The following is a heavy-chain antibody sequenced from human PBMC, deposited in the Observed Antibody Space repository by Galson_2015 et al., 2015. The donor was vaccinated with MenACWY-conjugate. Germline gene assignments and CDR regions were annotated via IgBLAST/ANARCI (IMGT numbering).Heavy chain of an antibody. V-gene: IGHV3-74*01. J-gene: IGHJ5*02. CDR2: ISPDGSVT. CDR3: TRGNEVYGRFYP. Sequence: SLRLSCAASGFTFNQYWMHWVRQAPGKGLVWVSRISPDGSVTNYADSVKGRFTLSRDNAKNTLYLQMNSLRGDDTAVYYCTRGNEVYGRFYPWGQGPLVTVSS. D-gene: IGHD5/OR15-5a*01. CDR1: GFTFNQYW.